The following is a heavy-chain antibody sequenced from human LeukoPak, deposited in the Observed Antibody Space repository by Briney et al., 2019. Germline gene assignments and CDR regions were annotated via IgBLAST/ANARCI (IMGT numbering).Heavy chain of an antibody. CDR2: LYSGGST. Sequence: GGSLRLSCAASGFTVSNNDMTWVRQAPGKGLQWVSGLYSGGSTTYADSVKGRFSISRDNLKNTLYLQMNSLRAEDTVVYYCARAFQYGSGTYPYSLWGQGTLVTVSS. CDR3: ARAFQYGSGTYPYSL. D-gene: IGHD3-10*01. J-gene: IGHJ4*02. V-gene: IGHV3-66*01. CDR1: GFTVSNND.